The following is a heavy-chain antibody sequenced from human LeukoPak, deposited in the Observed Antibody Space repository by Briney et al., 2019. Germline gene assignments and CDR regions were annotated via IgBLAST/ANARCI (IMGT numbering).Heavy chain of an antibody. CDR3: AREVDTAMVFDY. CDR2: IIPIFGTA. Sequence: ASVKVSCKASGGTFSSYAISWVRQAPGQGLEWMGRIIPIFGTANYAQKFQGRVTITTDESTSTAYMELSSLRYEDTAVYYCAREVDTAMVFDYWGQGTLVTVSS. D-gene: IGHD5-18*01. J-gene: IGHJ4*02. CDR1: GGTFSSYA. V-gene: IGHV1-69*05.